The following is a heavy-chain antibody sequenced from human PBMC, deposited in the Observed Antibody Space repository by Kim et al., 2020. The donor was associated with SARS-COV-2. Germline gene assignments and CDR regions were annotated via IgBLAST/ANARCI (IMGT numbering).Heavy chain of an antibody. D-gene: IGHD6-19*01. Sequence: ASVKVSCKASGYTFTSYGISWVRQAPGQGLEWMGWISAYHGNTNYAQKLQGRVTMTTDTSTSTAYMELRSLRSDDTAVYYCARVGERSGWYWAPPSYYFDYWGQGTLVPVSS. V-gene: IGHV1-18*01. J-gene: IGHJ4*02. CDR1: GYTFTSYG. CDR2: ISAYHGNT. CDR3: ARVGERSGWYWAPPSYYFDY.